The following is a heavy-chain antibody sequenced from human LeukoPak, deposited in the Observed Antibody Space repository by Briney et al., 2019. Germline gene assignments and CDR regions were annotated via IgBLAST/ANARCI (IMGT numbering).Heavy chain of an antibody. CDR2: IYYGGST. J-gene: IGHJ6*02. CDR1: GGSISSSSYY. CDR3: ARDSNKGEGMDV. D-gene: IGHD2/OR15-2a*01. Sequence: SETLSLSCTVSGGSISSSSYYWGWIRQPPGKGLEWIGSIYYGGSTYYNSSLKSRVTISVDISKNQFSLKLSSVTAADTAVYYCARDSNKGEGMDVWGQGTTVTVSS. V-gene: IGHV4-39*07.